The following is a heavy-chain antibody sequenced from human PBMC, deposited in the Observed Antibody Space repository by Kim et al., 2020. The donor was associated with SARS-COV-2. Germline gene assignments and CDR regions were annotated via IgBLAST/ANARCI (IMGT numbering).Heavy chain of an antibody. Sequence: ASVKVSCKASGYTFTSYGISWVRQAPGQGLEWMGWISAYNGNTNYAQKLQGRVTMTTDTSTSTAYMELRSLRSDDTAVYYCARGGSSSRYGDFNWYFDLWGRGTLVTVSS. V-gene: IGHV1-18*01. CDR2: ISAYNGNT. CDR1: GYTFTSYG. J-gene: IGHJ2*01. D-gene: IGHD6-13*01. CDR3: ARGGSSSRYGDFNWYFDL.